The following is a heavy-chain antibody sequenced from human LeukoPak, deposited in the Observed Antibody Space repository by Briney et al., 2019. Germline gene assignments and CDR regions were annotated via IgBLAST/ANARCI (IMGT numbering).Heavy chain of an antibody. CDR1: GFAFSLYA. J-gene: IGHJ5*01. CDR2: INANSGTT. V-gene: IGHV3-23*01. D-gene: IGHD6-19*01. CDR3: AKPISGGLAVTADWFHP. Sequence: GGSLRLSCAASGFAFSLYAMSWLRQPPGKGLEWVSTINANSGTTSYAASVRGRFTISRDNSKNTLYLQVNTLRADDTATYYCAKPISGGLAVTADWFHPWGQGTLVVVSS.